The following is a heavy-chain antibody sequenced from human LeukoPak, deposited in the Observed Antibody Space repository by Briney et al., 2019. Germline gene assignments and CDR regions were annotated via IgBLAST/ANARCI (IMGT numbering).Heavy chain of an antibody. CDR1: GGTFSSYA. V-gene: IGHV1-69*13. Sequence: GASVKVSCKASGGTFSSYAISWVRQAPGQGLEWMGGIIPIFGTANYAQKFQGRVTITADESTSTAYMELSSLRSEDTAVYYCARVARYCSSTSCDYYYMDVWGKGTTVTVSS. CDR3: ARVARYCSSTSCDYYYMDV. D-gene: IGHD2-2*01. CDR2: IIPIFGTA. J-gene: IGHJ6*03.